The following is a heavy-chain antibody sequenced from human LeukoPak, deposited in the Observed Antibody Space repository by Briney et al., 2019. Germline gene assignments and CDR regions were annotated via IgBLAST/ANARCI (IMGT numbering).Heavy chain of an antibody. J-gene: IGHJ6*03. Sequence: GGSLRLSCAASGFTFSSYAMHWVRQAPGKGLEWVAAISYDGSNKYSADSVKGRFTISRDNSKNTLYLQMNSLRAEDTAVYYCARVGGWYEGGHYYYYYYMDVWGKGTTVTISS. V-gene: IGHV3-30*04. CDR3: ARVGGWYEGGHYYYYYYMDV. D-gene: IGHD6-19*01. CDR1: GFTFSSYA. CDR2: ISYDGSNK.